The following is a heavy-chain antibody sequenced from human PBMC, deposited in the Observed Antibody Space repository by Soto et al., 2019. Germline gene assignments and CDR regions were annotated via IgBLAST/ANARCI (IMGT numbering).Heavy chain of an antibody. D-gene: IGHD3-22*01. CDR3: ARAPGGQYYYDSSGYDAFDI. V-gene: IGHV1-69*02. CDR1: GGTFSSYT. J-gene: IGHJ3*02. CDR2: IIPILGIA. Sequence: SVKVSCKASGGTFSSYTISWVRQAPGQGLEWMGRIIPILGIANYAQKFQGRVTITADKSTSTANMELRGLRSEDTAVYYCARAPGGQYYYDSSGYDAFDIWGQGTMVTVSS.